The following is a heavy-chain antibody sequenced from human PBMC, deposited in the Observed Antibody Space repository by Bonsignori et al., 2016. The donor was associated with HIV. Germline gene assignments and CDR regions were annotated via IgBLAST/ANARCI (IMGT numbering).Heavy chain of an antibody. J-gene: IGHJ4*02. D-gene: IGHD3-22*01. CDR1: GGTSNNYA. CDR3: ANEYDYDSTGYFHFDY. V-gene: IGHV1-69*01. Sequence: HVQLVQSGAEVRKPGSSVKISCQASGGTSNNYAISWVRQAPGQGLEWMGGITPIFGTTKYAQKFQGRVTISADEITKTAYMELSSLRSDDTAVYYCANEYDYDSTGYFHFDYWGREP. CDR2: ITPIFGTT.